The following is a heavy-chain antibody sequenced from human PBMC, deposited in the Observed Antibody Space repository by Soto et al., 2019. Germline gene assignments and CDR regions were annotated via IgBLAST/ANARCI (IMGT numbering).Heavy chain of an antibody. Sequence: GGSLRLSCSASGFTFSSYAMHWVRQAPGRGLEYVSAISSNGGSTYYADSVKGRFTISRDNSKNTLYLQMSSLRAEDTAVYYCVKVGGYSYGLLGWGQGTLVTVSS. CDR3: VKVGGYSYGLLG. D-gene: IGHD5-18*01. CDR1: GFTFSSYA. J-gene: IGHJ4*02. V-gene: IGHV3-64D*06. CDR2: ISSNGGST.